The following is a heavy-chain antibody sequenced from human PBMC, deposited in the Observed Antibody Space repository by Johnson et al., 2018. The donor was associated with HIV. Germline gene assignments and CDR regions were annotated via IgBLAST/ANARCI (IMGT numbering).Heavy chain of an antibody. J-gene: IGHJ3*02. CDR2: ISYDEIDK. D-gene: IGHD5-24*01. CDR3: ARGSQEMVTIWNAFDI. CDR1: GFTFSSYA. Sequence: QMQLVESGGGVVQPGRSLRLSCAASGFTFSSYAMHWVRQAPGKGLEWVAVISYDEIDKYYADSVKGRFTVSRDNSKNTLYLQMNSLRGEDTAVYYCARGSQEMVTIWNAFDIWGEGTMVIVSS. V-gene: IGHV3-30*03.